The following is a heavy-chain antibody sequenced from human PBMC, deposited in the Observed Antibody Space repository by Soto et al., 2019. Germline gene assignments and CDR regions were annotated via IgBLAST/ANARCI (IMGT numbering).Heavy chain of an antibody. D-gene: IGHD3-10*01. Sequence: QVQLVESGGGVVQPGRSLRLSCAASGFTFRSYGIHWVRQAPGKGLEWVAIISYDGSDKYYADSVKGRFTISRDNSKNTLYLQMNSLRPEDTALYYCVGGQYYFDYRGQGTLVIVSS. V-gene: IGHV3-30*03. J-gene: IGHJ4*02. CDR2: ISYDGSDK. CDR3: VGGQYYFDY. CDR1: GFTFRSYG.